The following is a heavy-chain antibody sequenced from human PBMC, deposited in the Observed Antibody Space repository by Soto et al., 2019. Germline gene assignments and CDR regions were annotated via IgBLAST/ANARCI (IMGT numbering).Heavy chain of an antibody. CDR2: ISSSGSTI. CDR3: ARDRGYSSSWPYYFDY. V-gene: IGHV3-11*01. Sequence: PGGSLRLCCAASGFTFSDYYMSWIRQAPGKGLEWVSYISSSGSTIYYADSVKGRFTISRDNAKNSLYLQMNSLRAEDTAVYYCARDRGYSSSWPYYFDYWGQGTLVTVSS. D-gene: IGHD6-6*01. CDR1: GFTFSDYY. J-gene: IGHJ4*02.